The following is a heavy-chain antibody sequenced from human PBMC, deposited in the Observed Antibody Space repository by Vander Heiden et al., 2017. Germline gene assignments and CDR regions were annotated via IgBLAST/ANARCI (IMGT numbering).Heavy chain of an antibody. J-gene: IGHJ5*02. D-gene: IGHD3-3*01. CDR2: IYPGDTDT. CDR1: GYSFTSYW. CDR3: ARLRGFWSGYYPSVYNWFDP. Sequence: GAEVKKPGESLKISCKGSGYSFTSYWIGWVRPMPGKGLEWMGIIYPGDTDTRSSPSFQGQVTISADKSISTAYLQWSSLKASDTAMYYCARLRGFWSGYYPSVYNWFDPWGQGTLVTVSS. V-gene: IGHV5-51*01.